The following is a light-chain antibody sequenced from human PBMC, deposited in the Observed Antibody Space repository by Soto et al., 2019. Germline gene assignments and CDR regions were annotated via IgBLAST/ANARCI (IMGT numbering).Light chain of an antibody. CDR1: QSVSSSY. CDR2: DAS. J-gene: IGKJ1*01. Sequence: EIVLTQSPGTLSLSPGERATLSCRASQSVSSSYLAWYQQKPGQAPRLLIYDASNRATGIPARFSGSGSGTDFTLTISSLEPEDFAVYYCQQRGNRPPWTFGQGTKVDNK. CDR3: QQRGNRPPWT. V-gene: IGKV3D-20*02.